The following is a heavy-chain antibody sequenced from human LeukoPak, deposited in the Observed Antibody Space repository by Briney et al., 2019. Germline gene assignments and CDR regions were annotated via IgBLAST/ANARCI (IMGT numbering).Heavy chain of an antibody. D-gene: IGHD1-1*01. J-gene: IGHJ4*02. V-gene: IGHV4-59*08. CDR2: IYYSGST. CDR1: GDSISPYY. Sequence: SETLSLTCTVSGDSISPYYWSWIRQPPGKGLEWIGYIYYSGSTNYNPSLKSRVTISVDTSKNQFSLKLSSVTAADTAVYYCASAALEPDTLDYWGQGTLVTVSS. CDR3: ASAALEPDTLDY.